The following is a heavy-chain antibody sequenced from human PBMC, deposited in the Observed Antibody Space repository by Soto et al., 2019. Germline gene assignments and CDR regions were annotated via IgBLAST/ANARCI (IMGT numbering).Heavy chain of an antibody. Sequence: EVQLVESGGGLVQPGGSLRLSCAASGFTFSTYWMSWVRRAPGKGLEWVANIKQDGSETYYADSLKGRFTISRDNSKNTLYLQMNSLRAEDTAVYYCAKGAVQDLWSGYYTLFDYWGQGTLVTVSS. J-gene: IGHJ4*02. V-gene: IGHV3-7*01. CDR2: IKQDGSET. CDR3: AKGAVQDLWSGYYTLFDY. D-gene: IGHD3-3*01. CDR1: GFTFSTYW.